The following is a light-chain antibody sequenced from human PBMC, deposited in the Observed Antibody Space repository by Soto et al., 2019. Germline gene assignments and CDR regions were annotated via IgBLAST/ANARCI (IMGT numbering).Light chain of an antibody. CDR2: GAS. J-gene: IGKJ1*01. CDR3: QQYGSSPA. V-gene: IGKV3-20*01. CDR1: QSVSSNY. Sequence: EIVLTQSPGTLSLSPGERATLSCRASQSVSSNYLAWDQQKPGQAPRFLIYGASSRATGIPDRFSGSGSGTDFTLTISRLEPEDFTVYYCQQYGSSPAFGQGTKVDIK.